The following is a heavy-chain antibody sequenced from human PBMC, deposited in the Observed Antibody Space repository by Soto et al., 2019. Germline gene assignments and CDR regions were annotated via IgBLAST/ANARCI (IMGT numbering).Heavy chain of an antibody. CDR1: GGSISSGGYY. D-gene: IGHD6-13*01. Sequence: PSETLSLTCTVSGGSISSGGYYWSWIRQHPGKGLEWIGYIYYSGSTYYNLSLKSRVTISVDTSKDQFSLKLSSVTAADTAVYYCARAAAGPYFDYWGQGTLVTVSS. V-gene: IGHV4-31*03. CDR3: ARAAAGPYFDY. CDR2: IYYSGST. J-gene: IGHJ4*02.